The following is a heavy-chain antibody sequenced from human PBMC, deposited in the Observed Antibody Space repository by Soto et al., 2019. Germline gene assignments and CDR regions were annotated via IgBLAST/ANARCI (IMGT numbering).Heavy chain of an antibody. V-gene: IGHV5-51*01. CDR3: ARTAAAGKYYYGMDV. Sequence: GESLKISCKGSGYSFALYWIGWVRQMPGKDLEWMGIIYPSDSDVRYSPSFQGQVTMSADKSISTVYLQWNSLKASDTAMYYCARTAAAGKYYYGMDVWGQGTTVT. J-gene: IGHJ6*02. D-gene: IGHD6-13*01. CDR2: IYPSDSDV. CDR1: GYSFALYW.